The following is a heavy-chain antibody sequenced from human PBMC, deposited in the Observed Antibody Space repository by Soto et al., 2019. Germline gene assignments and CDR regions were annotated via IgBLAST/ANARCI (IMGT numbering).Heavy chain of an antibody. D-gene: IGHD5-18*01. CDR1: GYTFTSYA. J-gene: IGHJ4*02. CDR3: ARGTQLWELIDY. CDR2: INAGNGNT. V-gene: IGHV1-3*01. Sequence: ASVKVSCKASGYTFTSYAMHWVRQAPGQRLEWMGWINAGNGNTKYSQKFQGRVTITRDTSASTAYMELSSLRSEDTAVYYCARGTQLWELIDYWGQVTLVTVSS.